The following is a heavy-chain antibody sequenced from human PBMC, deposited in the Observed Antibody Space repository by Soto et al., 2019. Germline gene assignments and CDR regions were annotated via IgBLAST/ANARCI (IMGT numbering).Heavy chain of an antibody. D-gene: IGHD3-9*01. CDR3: ARDYYDILTGYDLYCMDV. CDR2: ISAYNGNT. J-gene: IGHJ6*02. Sequence: QVQLVQSGAEVKKPGASVKVSCKASGYTFTSYGISWVRQAPGQGLEWMGWISAYNGNTNYAQKLQGRVTMTTDTSTSTAYMELRSLRSDDTAVYYCARDYYDILTGYDLYCMDVWGQGTTVTVSS. V-gene: IGHV1-18*01. CDR1: GYTFTSYG.